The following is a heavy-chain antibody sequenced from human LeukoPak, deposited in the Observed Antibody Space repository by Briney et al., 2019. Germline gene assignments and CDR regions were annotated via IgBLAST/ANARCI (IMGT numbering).Heavy chain of an antibody. Sequence: PSETLSLTCAVYGGSLGGYYWSWIRQPPGKGLEWIGEINHSGSTNYNPSLKSRVTISVDTSKNQFSLKLSSVTAADTAVYYCASGYYYDSSGSPPSFDYWGQGTLVTVSS. J-gene: IGHJ4*02. V-gene: IGHV4-34*01. CDR1: GGSLGGYY. CDR3: ASGYYYDSSGSPPSFDY. CDR2: INHSGST. D-gene: IGHD3-22*01.